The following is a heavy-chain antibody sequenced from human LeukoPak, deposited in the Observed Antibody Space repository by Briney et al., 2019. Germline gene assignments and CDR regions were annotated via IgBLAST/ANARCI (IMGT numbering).Heavy chain of an antibody. Sequence: GGSLRLSCAASGFTFSSYWMHWVRQAPGKGLVWVSRIYSDGSTTNYADSVKGRFTISRDNAKNTLYLQMNGLRAEDTAIYYCARESGFYGDYGAFDIWGQGTTVTVSS. CDR2: IYSDGSTT. CDR3: ARESGFYGDYGAFDI. D-gene: IGHD4-17*01. V-gene: IGHV3-74*01. J-gene: IGHJ3*02. CDR1: GFTFSSYW.